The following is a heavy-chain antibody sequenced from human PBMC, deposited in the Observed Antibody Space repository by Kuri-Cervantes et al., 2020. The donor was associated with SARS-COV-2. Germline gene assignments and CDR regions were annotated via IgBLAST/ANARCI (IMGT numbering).Heavy chain of an antibody. CDR3: AIDPAPQQSYYYGMDA. CDR1: GFIFFNHC. Sequence: GGSLRLSCAASGFIFFNHCRHWVRPAPGKGLEWAALISYDGTIDYYADPVRGQFTISRDSSKKTVFLQMNSLTVEDTAVYFCAIDPAPQQSYYYGMDAWGHGTRVTVSS. D-gene: IGHD1-1*01. CDR2: ISYDGTID. V-gene: IGHV3-33*08. J-gene: IGHJ6*02.